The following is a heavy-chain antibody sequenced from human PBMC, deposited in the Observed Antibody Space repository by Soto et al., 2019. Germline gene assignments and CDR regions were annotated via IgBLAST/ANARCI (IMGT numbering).Heavy chain of an antibody. CDR2: ISSDGSNE. D-gene: IGHD3-9*01. V-gene: IGHV3-30-3*01. J-gene: IGHJ4*02. CDR3: ARVISRAQSLTGLFDY. Sequence: GGSLRLSCAASGFTFSNFAIHWVRQAPGKGLEWVAVISSDGSNEYYADSVKGRFTISRDIAKNTVYLQMNSLRTEDTAVYYCARVISRAQSLTGLFDYWGQGALVTVSS. CDR1: GFTFSNFA.